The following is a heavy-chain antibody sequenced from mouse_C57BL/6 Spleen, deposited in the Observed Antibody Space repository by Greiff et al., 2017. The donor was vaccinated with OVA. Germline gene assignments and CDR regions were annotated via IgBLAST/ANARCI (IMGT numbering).Heavy chain of an antibody. D-gene: IGHD1-1*01. CDR2: IYPGDGAT. Sequence: QVQLKQSGAELVKPGASVKISCKASGYAFSSYWMNWVKQRPGKGLEWIGQIYPGDGATHYNGKFKGKATLTADKSSSTASMQLSSLTSDVSSVYFCARPYSSGSSSYFVYWGQGTTLTVSS. J-gene: IGHJ2*01. CDR3: ARPYSSGSSSYFVY. CDR1: GYAFSSYW. V-gene: IGHV1-80*01.